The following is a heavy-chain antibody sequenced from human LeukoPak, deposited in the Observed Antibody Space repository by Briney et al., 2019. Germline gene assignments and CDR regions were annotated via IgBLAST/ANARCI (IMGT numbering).Heavy chain of an antibody. CDR1: GFTFSSYE. D-gene: IGHD3-22*01. CDR3: ARGTVYYYDSSGSFDAFDI. V-gene: IGHV3-48*03. CDR2: ISSSGSTI. J-gene: IGHJ3*02. Sequence: GGSLRLSCAASGFTFSSYEMNWVRQAPGKGLEWVSYISSSGSTIYYADSVEGRFTISRDNAKNSLYLQMNSLRAEDTAVYYCARGTVYYYDSSGSFDAFDIWGQGTMVTVSS.